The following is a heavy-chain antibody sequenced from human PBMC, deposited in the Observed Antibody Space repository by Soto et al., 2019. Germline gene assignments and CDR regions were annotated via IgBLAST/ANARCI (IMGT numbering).Heavy chain of an antibody. CDR2: IIPIFGTA. V-gene: IGHV1-69*12. CDR3: ARKATVVTPDPYGMDV. J-gene: IGHJ6*02. D-gene: IGHD4-17*01. CDR1: GGTFSSYA. Sequence: QVQLVQSGAEVKKPGSSVKVSCKASGGTFSSYAISWVRQAPGQGLEWMGGIIPIFGTANYAQKFQGRVTITADESTRPAYMELSSLRSEDTAVYYCARKATVVTPDPYGMDVRGQGTTVTVSS.